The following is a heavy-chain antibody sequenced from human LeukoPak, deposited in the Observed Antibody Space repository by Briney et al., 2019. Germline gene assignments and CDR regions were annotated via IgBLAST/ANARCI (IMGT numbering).Heavy chain of an antibody. CDR1: GFTVSSNY. D-gene: IGHD3-3*01. CDR2: IYSGGST. CDR3: ARVGTYYDFWSGYEYYFDY. Sequence: GGSLRLSCAASGFTVSSNYMSWVRQAPGKGLEWVSVIYSGGSTYYADSVKGRFTISRDNSKNTLYLQMNSLRAEDTAVYYCARVGTYYDFWSGYEYYFDYWGQGTLVTVSS. J-gene: IGHJ4*02. V-gene: IGHV3-66*01.